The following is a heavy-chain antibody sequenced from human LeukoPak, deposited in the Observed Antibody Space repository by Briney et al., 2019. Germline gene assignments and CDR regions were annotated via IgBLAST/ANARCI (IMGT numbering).Heavy chain of an antibody. Sequence: GSSVKVSCKASGGTFSSYAISWVRQAPGQGLEWMGRIIPILGIANYAQKFQGRVTITADKSTSTAYMELSSLRSEDTAVYYCARVAWSGESVSYGMDVWGQGTTVTVSS. CDR3: ARVAWSGESVSYGMDV. CDR2: IIPILGIA. V-gene: IGHV1-69*04. CDR1: GGTFSSYA. D-gene: IGHD3-10*01. J-gene: IGHJ6*02.